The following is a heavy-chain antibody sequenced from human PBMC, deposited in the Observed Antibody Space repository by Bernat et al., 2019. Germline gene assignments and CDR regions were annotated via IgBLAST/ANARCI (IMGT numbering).Heavy chain of an antibody. CDR2: IKQDGSEK. CDR3: ARDWGYGSGSYISPYYYYGMDV. D-gene: IGHD3-10*01. V-gene: IGHV3-7*03. Sequence: EVQLVESGGGLVQPGGSLRLSCAASGFTFSSYWMSWVRQAPGKGLEWVANIKQDGSEKYYVDSVKGRFTISRDNAKNSLYLQMNSLRAEDTAVYYCARDWGYGSGSYISPYYYYGMDVWGQGTTVTVSS. J-gene: IGHJ6*02. CDR1: GFTFSSYW.